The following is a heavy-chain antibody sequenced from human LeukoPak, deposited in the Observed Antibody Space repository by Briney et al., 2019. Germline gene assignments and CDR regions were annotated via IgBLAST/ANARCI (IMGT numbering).Heavy chain of an antibody. CDR2: INPSGGSP. CDR3: TLLYGSGSYSPRFDY. V-gene: IGHV1-46*01. CDR1: GYAFSSYY. D-gene: IGHD3-10*01. J-gene: IGHJ4*02. Sequence: ASVKVSCKASGYAFSSYYMHWVRQAPGQGLEWMGIINPSGGSPTYAQKFQGRVTVTIDTSTSTAYMELSSLRSEDTAVYYCTLLYGSGSYSPRFDYWGQGTLVTVSS.